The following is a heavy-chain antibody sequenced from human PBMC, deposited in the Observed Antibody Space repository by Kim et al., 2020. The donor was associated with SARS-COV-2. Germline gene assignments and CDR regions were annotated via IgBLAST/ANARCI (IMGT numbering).Heavy chain of an antibody. V-gene: IGHV4-4*08. CDR1: GASLTRYY. D-gene: IGHD2-15*01. Sequence: SETLSLTCIVSGASLTRYYWSWIRQPPGKGLEWIGNIHSSGNTNYNPSLKSQVTISVDTSKNQCSLGLNSVTASDTAVYSCARRSWGGSIGFNWPDPWG. CDR3: ARRSWGGSIGFNWPDP. CDR2: IHSSGNT. J-gene: IGHJ5*02.